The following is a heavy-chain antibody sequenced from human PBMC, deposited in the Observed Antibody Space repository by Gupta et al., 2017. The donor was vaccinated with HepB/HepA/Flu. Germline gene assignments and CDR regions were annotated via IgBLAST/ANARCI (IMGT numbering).Heavy chain of an antibody. D-gene: IGHD2-21*01. CDR1: GFTFSFYE. V-gene: IGHV3-48*03. Sequence: EVQLVESGGGLVQPGGSLRLSCAASGFTFSFYEMNWVRQAPGKGLEWVAYISSSGSTISYADSVKGRFTISRDNAKNSLYLKMHSLRAEDTAVYYCARIPLDFDFWGQGTLVTVSS. J-gene: IGHJ4*02. CDR3: ARIPLDFDF. CDR2: ISSSGSTI.